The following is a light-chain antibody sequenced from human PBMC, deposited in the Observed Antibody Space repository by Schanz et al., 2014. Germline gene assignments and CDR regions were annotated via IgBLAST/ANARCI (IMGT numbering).Light chain of an antibody. Sequence: EVVLTQSPGTLSLSPGERATLSCRASQSVSSTYLAWYQHKPGQAPRLLIYGASSRAADIPDRFSGSGSGTDFTLTISSLEPEDFAVYYCQHYGSSLFTFGPGTKVDIK. CDR2: GAS. CDR3: QHYGSSLFT. V-gene: IGKV3-20*01. CDR1: QSVSSTY. J-gene: IGKJ3*01.